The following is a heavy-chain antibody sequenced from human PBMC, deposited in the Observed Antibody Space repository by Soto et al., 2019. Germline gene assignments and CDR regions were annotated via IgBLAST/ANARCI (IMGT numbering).Heavy chain of an antibody. Sequence: PSETLSLTCTVSSAPITKYYWGWVRQAPGRGLEWIGFTHHSGYISYNPSLKSRVTISVDPSKNQFSLKLSSVTAADTAVYYCARSHHGYCSGGSCAPGGYYYGMDVWGQGTTVTVSS. CDR2: THHSGYI. J-gene: IGHJ6*02. CDR1: SAPITKYY. D-gene: IGHD2-15*01. V-gene: IGHV4-4*09. CDR3: ARSHHGYCSGGSCAPGGYYYGMDV.